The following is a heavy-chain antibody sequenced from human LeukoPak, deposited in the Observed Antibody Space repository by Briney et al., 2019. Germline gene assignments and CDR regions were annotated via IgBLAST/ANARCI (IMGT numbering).Heavy chain of an antibody. Sequence: SETLSLTCTVSGGSISSYYWSWIRQPAGKRLEWIGRIYTSGSTNYNPSLKSRVTMSVDTSKNQFSLKLSSVTAADTAVYYWARVSGSYYEIWFDPWGQGTLVTVSS. CDR3: ARVSGSYYEIWFDP. J-gene: IGHJ5*02. CDR1: GGSISSYY. CDR2: IYTSGST. D-gene: IGHD1-26*01. V-gene: IGHV4-4*07.